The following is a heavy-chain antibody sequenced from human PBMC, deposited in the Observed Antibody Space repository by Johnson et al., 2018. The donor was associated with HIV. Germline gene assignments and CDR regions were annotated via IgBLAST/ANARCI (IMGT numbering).Heavy chain of an antibody. CDR2: ISGSGDTT. Sequence: VQLVESGGGLVQPGGSLRLSCAASGFTFSSYAMSWVRQAPGKGLEWVSAISGSGDTTYYADSVKGRFTISRDAAENSLYLQMNSLRAEDTAVYYCARSMRGAFDVWGQGTMVTVSS. CDR3: ARSMRGAFDV. D-gene: IGHD3-10*01. V-gene: IGHV3-23*04. CDR1: GFTFSSYA. J-gene: IGHJ3*01.